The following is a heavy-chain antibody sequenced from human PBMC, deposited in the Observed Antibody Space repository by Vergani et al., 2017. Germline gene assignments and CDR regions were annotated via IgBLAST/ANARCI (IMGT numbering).Heavy chain of an antibody. Sequence: EVQLVESGGGLAQPGGSLKLSCAASGFTFSGSAMHWVRQASGKGLEWVGRIRSKANSYATAYAASVKGRFTISRDDSKNTAYLQMNSLKTEDTAVYYCTRHDDYDYVWGSYRHFDYWGQGTLVTVSS. J-gene: IGHJ4*02. CDR2: IRSKANSYAT. CDR1: GFTFSGSA. CDR3: TRHDDYDYVWGSYRHFDY. V-gene: IGHV3-73*01. D-gene: IGHD3-16*02.